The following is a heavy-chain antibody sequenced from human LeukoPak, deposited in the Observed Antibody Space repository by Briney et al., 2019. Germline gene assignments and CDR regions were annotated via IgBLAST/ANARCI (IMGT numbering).Heavy chain of an antibody. J-gene: IGHJ3*02. CDR2: INPNSGGT. CDR3: AKAPSGSYSDAFDI. D-gene: IGHD1-26*01. Sequence: ASVKVSCKASGYTFTGYYMHWVRQAPGQGLEWMGWINPNSGGTNYAQKFQGRVTMTRDTSISTAYMELSRLRSDDTAVYYCAKAPSGSYSDAFDIWGQGTMVTVSS. CDR1: GYTFTGYY. V-gene: IGHV1-2*02.